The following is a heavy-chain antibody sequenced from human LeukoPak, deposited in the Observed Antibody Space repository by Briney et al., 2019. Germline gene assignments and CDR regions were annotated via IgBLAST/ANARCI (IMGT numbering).Heavy chain of an antibody. D-gene: IGHD6-19*01. CDR3: AKEASIAVAGTVY. J-gene: IGHJ4*02. CDR1: GFTFSSYS. V-gene: IGHV3-21*04. CDR2: ISSSSSYI. Sequence: GGSLRLSCAASGFTFSSYSMNWVRQAPGKGLEWVSSISSSSSYIYYADSVKGRFTISRDNSKNTLYLQMNSLGAEDTAVYYCAKEASIAVAGTVYWGQGTLVTVSS.